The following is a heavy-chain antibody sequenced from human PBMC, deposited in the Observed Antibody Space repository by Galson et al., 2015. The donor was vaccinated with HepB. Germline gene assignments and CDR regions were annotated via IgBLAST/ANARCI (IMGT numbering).Heavy chain of an antibody. Sequence: SVKVSCKASGYTFTSYYMHWVRQAPGQGLEWMGVINPSGGSTSYAQKFQGRVTMTRDTSTSTVYMELSSLRSEDTAVYYCARERRTYIVVVPAATPDAFDIWGQGTMVTVSS. V-gene: IGHV1-46*01. CDR1: GYTFTSYY. J-gene: IGHJ3*02. D-gene: IGHD2-2*01. CDR2: INPSGGST. CDR3: ARERRTYIVVVPAATPDAFDI.